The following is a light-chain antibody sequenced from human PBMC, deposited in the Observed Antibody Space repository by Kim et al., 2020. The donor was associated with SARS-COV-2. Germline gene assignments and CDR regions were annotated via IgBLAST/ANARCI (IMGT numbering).Light chain of an antibody. J-gene: IGKJ2*02. CDR2: GAS. CDR1: QSVSSIY. Sequence: EIVLTQSPGTLSLSPGERATLSCRASQSVSSIYLAWYQQKLGQAPRLLIYGASSRATGIPDRFSGSGSGTDFTLTISRLEPEDFAVYYCQQYGSSPRTFGQGTKLEI. CDR3: QQYGSSPRT. V-gene: IGKV3-20*01.